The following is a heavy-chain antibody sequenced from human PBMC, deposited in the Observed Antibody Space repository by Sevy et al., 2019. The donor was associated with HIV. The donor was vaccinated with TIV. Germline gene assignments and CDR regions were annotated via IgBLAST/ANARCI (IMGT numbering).Heavy chain of an antibody. D-gene: IGHD5-18*01. CDR2: ISSNGGST. Sequence: GESLKISCAASGFSFSSYALHWVRQAPGKGLEYVSAISSNGGSTYYADSVKGRFTISRVNSKNTLYLQMGSLRAEDMAVYYCAREGVGGYSYSLDYWGQGTLVTVSS. V-gene: IGHV3-64*02. CDR3: AREGVGGYSYSLDY. CDR1: GFSFSSYA. J-gene: IGHJ4*02.